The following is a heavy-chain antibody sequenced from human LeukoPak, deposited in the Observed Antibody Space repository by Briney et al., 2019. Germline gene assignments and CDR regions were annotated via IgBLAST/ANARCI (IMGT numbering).Heavy chain of an antibody. CDR2: ISSSSSTI. D-gene: IGHD6-19*01. CDR3: ANQAVASGAY. J-gene: IGHJ4*02. CDR1: GFTFSSYS. V-gene: IGHV3-48*01. Sequence: GGSLRLSCAASGFTFSSYSMNWVRQAPGRGLEWVSYISSSSSTIYYADSVKGRFTISRDNSKNTLYLQMNSLRAEDTAVYYCANQAVASGAYWGQGTLVTVSS.